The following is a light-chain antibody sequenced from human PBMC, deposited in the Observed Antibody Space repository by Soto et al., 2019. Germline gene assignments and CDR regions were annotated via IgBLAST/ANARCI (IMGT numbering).Light chain of an antibody. CDR3: LQDYNFPWA. CDR2: GAS. Sequence: ILMTQSQSSLSASVGDRVTNSCRASQGITSDLAWYQQKPGKVPKLLIYGASKLESGVPSRFSGSGFGTDFTLTISSLQPEDFATYYCLQDYNFPWAFGQGTKVEIK. J-gene: IGKJ1*01. V-gene: IGKV1-6*01. CDR1: QGITSD.